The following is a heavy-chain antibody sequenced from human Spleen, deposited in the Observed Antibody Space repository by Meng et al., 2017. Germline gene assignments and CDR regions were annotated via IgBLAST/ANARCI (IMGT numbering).Heavy chain of an antibody. J-gene: IGHJ6*02. D-gene: IGHD3-10*01. Sequence: GGSLRLSCAASGITFSSYTMSWVRQAPGKGLEWVSAISGSGGSTYYADSVKGRFTISRDNSKNTLYLQMNSLRAEDTAVYYCAKVLLWFGEFNYGMDVWGQGTTVTVSS. CDR2: ISGSGGST. CDR1: GITFSSYT. CDR3: AKVLLWFGEFNYGMDV. V-gene: IGHV3-23*01.